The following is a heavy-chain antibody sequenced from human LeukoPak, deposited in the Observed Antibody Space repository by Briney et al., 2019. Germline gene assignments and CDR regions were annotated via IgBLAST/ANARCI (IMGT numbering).Heavy chain of an antibody. CDR3: ARDISAYDTAMLYS. J-gene: IGHJ4*02. Sequence: ASVKVSCKASGYTLTSYGISWVRQASGQGLEWMGWISAYNGNTNYAQKLQGRVTMTTDTSTSTAYMELRSLRSDETAVYYCARDISAYDTAMLYSWGEGALVTVSS. D-gene: IGHD3-22*01. CDR2: ISAYNGNT. CDR1: GYTLTSYG. V-gene: IGHV1-18*01.